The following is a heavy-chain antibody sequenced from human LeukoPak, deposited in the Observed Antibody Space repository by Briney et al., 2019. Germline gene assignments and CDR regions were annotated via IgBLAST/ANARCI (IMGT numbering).Heavy chain of an antibody. D-gene: IGHD2-15*01. Sequence: GESLRLSCAASGFTFSNYWMSWVRQAPRKGLEWVANINQGGSDKSYVDSVKGRFTISRGNAKNSLYLEMNSLRVEDTAMYYCARTSRSSSIDDWGQGTLVTVSS. V-gene: IGHV3-7*01. CDR2: INQGGSDK. CDR3: ARTSRSSSIDD. CDR1: GFTFSNYW. J-gene: IGHJ4*02.